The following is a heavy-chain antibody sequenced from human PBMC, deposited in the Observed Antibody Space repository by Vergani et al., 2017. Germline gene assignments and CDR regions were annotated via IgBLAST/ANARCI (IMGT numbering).Heavy chain of an antibody. D-gene: IGHD2-15*01. J-gene: IGHJ4*02. V-gene: IGHV1-46*01. CDR2: INPSVGST. CDR3: ARVDCSGGSCPFDY. CDR1: GYTFTRYY. Sequence: QVQLVQSGAEVKKPGASVKVSCKASGYTFTRYYMHLVRQAPGQGLEWMGIINPSVGSTSYAQKFQGRVTMTRDTSTSTVYMELSSLRSEDTAVYYCARVDCSGGSCPFDYWGQGTLVTVSS.